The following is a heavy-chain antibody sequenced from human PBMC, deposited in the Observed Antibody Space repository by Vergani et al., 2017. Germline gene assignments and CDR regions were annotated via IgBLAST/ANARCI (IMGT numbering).Heavy chain of an antibody. J-gene: IGHJ6*02. CDR2: IKLDGTEK. CDR3: AKGEYQLLWGDYYYGMDV. D-gene: IGHD2-2*01. CDR1: GFTFSAYW. Sequence: EVQLVESGGGLVQPGGSLRLSCAASGFTFSAYWMTWVRQAPGKGLEWVANIKLDGTEKYYVDSVKGRFTISRDNSKNTLYLQMNSLRAEDTAVYYCAKGEYQLLWGDYYYGMDVWGQGTTVTVSS. V-gene: IGHV3-7*03.